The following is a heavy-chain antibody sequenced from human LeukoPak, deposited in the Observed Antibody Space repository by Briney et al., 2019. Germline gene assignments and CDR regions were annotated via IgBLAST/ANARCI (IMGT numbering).Heavy chain of an antibody. D-gene: IGHD4-23*01. V-gene: IGHV5-51*01. CDR2: IFPGDSDT. J-gene: IGHJ3*02. CDR1: GYNFTTYL. Sequence: GESLKISFKGSGYNFTTYLVAWVRHMPGKGLEWMGIIFPGDSDTRYRPSFQGQVTISADKTISAAYLRWSSLKASDTAMYYCARRDYGGTSAAFDIWGQGTMVTVSS. CDR3: ARRDYGGTSAAFDI.